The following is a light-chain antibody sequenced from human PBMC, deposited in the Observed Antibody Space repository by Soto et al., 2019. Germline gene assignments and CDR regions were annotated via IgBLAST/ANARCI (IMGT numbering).Light chain of an antibody. CDR3: SSFTTTNTWV. Sequence: QSALTQPASVSGSPGQSITISCTGTSSDVGSGNFVSWFQQHPGKAPQLMIYEVTNRPSGVSYRFSGSKSGNTASLTISGLQSEDEADYYCSSFTTTNTWVFGGGTKLTVL. V-gene: IGLV2-14*01. CDR2: EVT. J-gene: IGLJ3*02. CDR1: SSDVGSGNF.